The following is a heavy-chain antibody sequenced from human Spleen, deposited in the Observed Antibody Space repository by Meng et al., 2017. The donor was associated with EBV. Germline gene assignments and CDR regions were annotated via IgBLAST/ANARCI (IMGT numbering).Heavy chain of an antibody. CDR1: GGSVRGFY. CDR3: ARGRTVARSPWSDP. J-gene: IGHJ5*02. D-gene: IGHD6-6*01. CDR2: SNHSGST. V-gene: IGHV4-34*01. Sequence: VKVQRGGAGLPKPYEPLSLTCAVYGGSVRGFYWIWIRQSPEKGLEWIGESNHSGSTTYNPSLKSRVTISVDTSKDQFSLRLTSVTAADTAIYYCARGRTVARSPWSDPWGQGTLVTVSS.